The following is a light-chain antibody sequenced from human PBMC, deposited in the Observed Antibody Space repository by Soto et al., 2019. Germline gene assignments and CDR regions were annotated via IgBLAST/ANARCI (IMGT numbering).Light chain of an antibody. CDR2: SND. CDR1: SSNIGSNT. J-gene: IGLJ2*01. CDR3: ASWDDSRKGVV. V-gene: IGLV1-44*01. Sequence: QSVLTQPPSASGTPGQRVTISCSGSSSNIGSNTVTWYQHLPGTAPKLLIYSNDQRPSEVPDRFSGSKSGTSASLAISGLQSEDEADYYCASWDDSRKGVVFGGGTKLTVL.